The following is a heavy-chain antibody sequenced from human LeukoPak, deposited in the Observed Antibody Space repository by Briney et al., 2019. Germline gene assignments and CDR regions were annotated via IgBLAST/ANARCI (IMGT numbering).Heavy chain of an antibody. CDR1: GGSISSSSYY. V-gene: IGHV4-39*07. J-gene: IGHJ5*02. Sequence: SETLSLTCTVSGGSISSSSYYWGWIRQPPGKGLEWIGEINHSGSTNYNPSLKSRVTISVDTSKNQFSLKLSSVTAADTAVYYCARPRRGSHKNWFDPWGQGTLVTVSS. CDR3: ARPRRGSHKNWFDP. CDR2: INHSGST. D-gene: IGHD3-10*01.